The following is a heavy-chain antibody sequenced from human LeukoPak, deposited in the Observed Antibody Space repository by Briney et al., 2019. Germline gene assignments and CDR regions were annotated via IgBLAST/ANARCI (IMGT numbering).Heavy chain of an antibody. CDR3: ARPYSGYAFDI. V-gene: IGHV1-46*01. CDR1: GYTFTGYY. D-gene: IGHD5-12*01. Sequence: VSVKVSCKASGYTFTGYYMHWVRQAPGQGLAWMGMINPSGDSTNYAQKLQGRVTMTTDTSTSTAYMELRSLRSDDTAVYYCARPYSGYAFDIWGQGTMVTVSS. CDR2: INPSGDST. J-gene: IGHJ3*02.